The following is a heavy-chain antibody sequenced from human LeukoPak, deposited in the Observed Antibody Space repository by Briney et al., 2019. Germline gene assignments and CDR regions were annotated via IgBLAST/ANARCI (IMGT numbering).Heavy chain of an antibody. CDR2: IYSSGST. D-gene: IGHD1-26*01. V-gene: IGHV4-39*07. CDR1: GASISSGSNY. CDR3: AGERTRKGGFDY. J-gene: IGHJ4*02. Sequence: PSETLSLACSVSGASISSGSNYWGWIRQSPGKTLEWIGSIYSSGSTYYNPSLKSRVIIIIDTPKNHFSLTLSSVTAADTAVYYCAGERTRKGGFDYWGQGTLVAVSS.